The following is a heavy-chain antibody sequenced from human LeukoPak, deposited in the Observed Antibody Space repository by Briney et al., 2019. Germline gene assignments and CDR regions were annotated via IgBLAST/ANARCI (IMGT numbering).Heavy chain of an antibody. V-gene: IGHV4-39*07. D-gene: IGHD2-21*01. CDR1: GGSISSSSYY. CDR3: ARAMVGIISYFGY. J-gene: IGHJ4*02. CDR2: IYYSGST. Sequence: SETLSLTCTVSGGSISSSSYYWGWIRQPPGKGLEWIGSIYYSGSTYYNPSLKSRVTISVDTSKNQFSLKLSSVTAADTAVYYCARAMVGIISYFGYWGQGTLVTVSS.